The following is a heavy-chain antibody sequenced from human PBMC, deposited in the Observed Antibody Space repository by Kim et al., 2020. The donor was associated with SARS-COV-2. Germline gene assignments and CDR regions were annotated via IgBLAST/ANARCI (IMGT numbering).Heavy chain of an antibody. J-gene: IGHJ6*02. CDR3: AKDMHGSSSYYYYYGMDV. V-gene: IGHV3-43*01. D-gene: IGHD6-6*01. Sequence: KGRLTISRDNSKNSLYLQMNSLRTEDTALYYCAKDMHGSSSYYYYYGMDVWGQGTTVTVSS.